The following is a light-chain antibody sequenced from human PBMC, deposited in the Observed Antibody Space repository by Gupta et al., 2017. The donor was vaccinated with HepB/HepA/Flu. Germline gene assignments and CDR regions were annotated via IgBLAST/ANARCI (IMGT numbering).Light chain of an antibody. CDR3: QQDDTYCI. V-gene: IGKV1-5*03. CDR1: QSISSE. CDR2: KAS. Sequence: DIQMTQSPSTLSASVGDRVTITCRASQSISSELAWYQQKPGKAPKLLIYKASSLESGVPSRFSGSGSGTEFTLTISSLQPDDVATYYCQQDDTYCIFGQGTKMEIK. J-gene: IGKJ2*02.